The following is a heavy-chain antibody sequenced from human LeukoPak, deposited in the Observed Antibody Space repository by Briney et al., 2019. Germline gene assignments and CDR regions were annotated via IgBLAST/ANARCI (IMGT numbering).Heavy chain of an antibody. Sequence: GGSLRLSCAASGFTFRTSGMSWVRQAPGKGLEWVSAISGSGVSTYYADSVKGRFTISRDNAKNSLYLQMNSLRAEDTAMYYCARGGDGYNSDLDYWGQGTLVTVSS. V-gene: IGHV3-23*01. D-gene: IGHD5-24*01. CDR1: GFTFRTSG. CDR3: ARGGDGYNSDLDY. J-gene: IGHJ4*02. CDR2: ISGSGVST.